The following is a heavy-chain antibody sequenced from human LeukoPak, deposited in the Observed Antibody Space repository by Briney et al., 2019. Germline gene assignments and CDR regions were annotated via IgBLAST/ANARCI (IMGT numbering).Heavy chain of an antibody. V-gene: IGHV3-7*01. CDR2: IKQDGSEK. CDR1: GFTFSSYW. D-gene: IGHD3-10*01. CDR3: ARAHRSILLWFGELWDY. J-gene: IGHJ4*02. Sequence: AGGSLRLSCAASGFTFSSYWMSWVRQAPGKGLEWVANIKQDGSEKYYVDSVKGRFTISRDNAKNSLYLQMNSLRAEDTAVYYCARAHRSILLWFGELWDYWGQGTLVTVSS.